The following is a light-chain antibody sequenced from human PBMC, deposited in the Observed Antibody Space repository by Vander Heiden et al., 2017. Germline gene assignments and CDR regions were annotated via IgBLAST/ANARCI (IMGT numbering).Light chain of an antibody. CDR2: WAS. Sequence: DIVMTQSPYSLAVSLGERATINCKSSQSVLYSSNNKNYLAWYQQKPGQPPKLLIYWASTRESGVPDRFSGSGSGTDFTLTISSLQAEDVAVYYCQQYYSTPQTFGQRTKVEIK. CDR3: QQYYSTPQT. CDR1: QSVLYSSNNKNY. V-gene: IGKV4-1*01. J-gene: IGKJ1*01.